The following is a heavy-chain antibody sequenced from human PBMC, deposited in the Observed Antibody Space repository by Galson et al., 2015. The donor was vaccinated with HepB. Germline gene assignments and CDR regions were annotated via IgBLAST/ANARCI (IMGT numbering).Heavy chain of an antibody. V-gene: IGHV4-4*02. Sequence: LSLTCAVSGGSISDNRWWSWVRQPLGKGLEWIGEIYHSGSTNYNPSLKSRVTISVDKSKNQFSLKLRSVTAADTAVYYCASPRRVATSGWYYYYGMDVWGQGPTLTVS. CDR1: GGSISDNRW. CDR2: IYHSGST. D-gene: IGHD5-12*01. CDR3: ASPRRVATSGWYYYYGMDV. J-gene: IGHJ6*02.